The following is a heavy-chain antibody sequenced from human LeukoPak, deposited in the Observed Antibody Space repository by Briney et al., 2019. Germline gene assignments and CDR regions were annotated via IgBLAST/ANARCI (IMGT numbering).Heavy chain of an antibody. D-gene: IGHD3-10*01. J-gene: IGHJ6*02. CDR3: ARGSEITMVRGVWGYYYGMDV. CDR1: GGSISSGDYY. CDR2: IYYSGST. V-gene: IGHV4-30-4*01. Sequence: PSETLSLTCTVSGGSISSGDYYWSWIRQPPGKGLEWIGYIYYSGSTYYNPSLKSRVTISVDTSKNQFSLKLSSVTAADTAVYYCARGSEITMVRGVWGYYYGMDVWGQGTTVTVSS.